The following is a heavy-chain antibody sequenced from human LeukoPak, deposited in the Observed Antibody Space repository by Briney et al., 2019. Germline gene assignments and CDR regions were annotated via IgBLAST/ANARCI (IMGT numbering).Heavy chain of an antibody. V-gene: IGHV1-2*02. CDR1: GYTFTGYY. CDR2: INPNSGGT. Sequence: ASVKVSCKASGYTFTGYYMHWVRQAPGQGLEWMGWINPNSGGTNYAQKFQGRVTMTRDTSISTAYMELSRLRSDDTAVYYCARKYYDFWSGYPIYYYYYYMDVWGKGTTVTVSS. D-gene: IGHD3-3*01. CDR3: ARKYYDFWSGYPIYYYYYYMDV. J-gene: IGHJ6*03.